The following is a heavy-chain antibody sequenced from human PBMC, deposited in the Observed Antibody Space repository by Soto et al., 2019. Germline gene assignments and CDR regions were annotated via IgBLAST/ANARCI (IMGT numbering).Heavy chain of an antibody. Sequence: EVQLVESGGGLVQPGGSLRLSCAASGFTFSSYSMNWVRQAPGKGLEWVSYISTSSSTIYYADSVKGRFTISRDNAKNSLYLQMNGLRAEDTAVYYCAREGGVYCSGGSCYNYGMDVWGQGTTVTVSS. J-gene: IGHJ6*02. CDR3: AREGGVYCSGGSCYNYGMDV. D-gene: IGHD2-15*01. CDR2: ISTSSSTI. V-gene: IGHV3-48*01. CDR1: GFTFSSYS.